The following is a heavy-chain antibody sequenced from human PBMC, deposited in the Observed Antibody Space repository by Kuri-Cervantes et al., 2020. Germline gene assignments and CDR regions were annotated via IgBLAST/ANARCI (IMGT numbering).Heavy chain of an antibody. D-gene: IGHD2-15*01. J-gene: IGHJ3*02. CDR2: TRNKANSYTT. CDR3: ARWPIVVVGAGTPEAFDI. Sequence: GESLKISCVVSGFPISDHYIDWVRQAPGKGLEWVGRTRNKANSYTTEYAASAKGRFTISRDDSKNSLCLQMNSLKTEDTAVYYCARWPIVVVGAGTPEAFDIWGQGTMVTVSS. V-gene: IGHV3-72*01. CDR1: GFPISDHY.